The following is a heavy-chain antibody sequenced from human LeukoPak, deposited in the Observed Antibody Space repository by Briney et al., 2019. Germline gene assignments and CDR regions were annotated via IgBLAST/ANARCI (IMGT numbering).Heavy chain of an antibody. CDR2: ISYDGSNK. V-gene: IGHV3-30*18. J-gene: IGHJ4*02. CDR3: AKDFSDFWSGLDY. CDR1: GFTFSSYG. D-gene: IGHD3-3*01. Sequence: GGSLRLSCAASGFTFSSYGMHWVRQAPGKGLEWVAVISYDGSNKYYADSVKGRFTISRVNSKNTLYLQMNSLRAEDTAVYYCAKDFSDFWSGLDYWGQGTLVTVSS.